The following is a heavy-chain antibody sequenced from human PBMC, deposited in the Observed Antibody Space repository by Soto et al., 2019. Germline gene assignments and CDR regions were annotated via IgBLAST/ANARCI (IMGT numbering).Heavy chain of an antibody. J-gene: IGHJ4*02. D-gene: IGHD3-22*01. CDR2: ISSSSSYI. Sequence: EVQLVESGGGLVKPGGSLRLSCAASGFTFSSYSMNWVRQAPGKGLEWVSSISSSSSYIYYADSVKGRFTISRDNAKNSLYLQMNSLRAEDTAVYYCARDFVPHYDIPPGYWGQGTLVTVSS. CDR1: GFTFSSYS. V-gene: IGHV3-21*01. CDR3: ARDFVPHYDIPPGY.